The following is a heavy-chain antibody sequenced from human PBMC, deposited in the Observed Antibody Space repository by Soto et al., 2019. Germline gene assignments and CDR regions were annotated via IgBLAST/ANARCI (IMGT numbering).Heavy chain of an antibody. D-gene: IGHD1-1*01. CDR2: IGRGGDT. CDR3: AKDGTTTGTHYYAMDV. Sequence: EVQLLESGGGLVQPGGSLRLSCEVSGFTLTSYGMNWVRQAPDKGLEWVSTIGRGGDTYYADSVKGRFTISRDNSKNTLFLQMNSLRAEDTALYFCAKDGTTTGTHYYAMDVWGQGTTVTVSS. J-gene: IGHJ6*02. V-gene: IGHV3-23*01. CDR1: GFTLTSYG.